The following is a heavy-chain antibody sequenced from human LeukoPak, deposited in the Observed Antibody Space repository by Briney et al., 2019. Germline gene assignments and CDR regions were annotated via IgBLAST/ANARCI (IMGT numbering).Heavy chain of an antibody. J-gene: IGHJ6*02. CDR2: IIPIFGTA. D-gene: IGHD3-22*01. CDR1: GGTFSSYA. Sequence: ASVKVSCKASGGTFSSYAISWVRQAPGQGLEWMGGIIPIFGTANYAQKFQGRVTITADESTSTAYMELSSLRSEGTAVYYCARPQSRGVMVINALDVWGQGTTVTVSS. V-gene: IGHV1-69*13. CDR3: ARPQSRGVMVINALDV.